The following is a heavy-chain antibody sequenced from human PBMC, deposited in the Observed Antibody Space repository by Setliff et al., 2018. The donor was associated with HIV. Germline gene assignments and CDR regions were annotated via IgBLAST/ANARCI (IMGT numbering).Heavy chain of an antibody. CDR3: ARAPRLTMIRGVFDY. Sequence: LRLSCAASGFTFSNYWMTWIRQAPGKGLEWVAQINRDGTEKYYVDSVKGRFTISRDNAKSSLNLQMNSLRVEDTAVYYCARAPRLTMIRGVFDYWGQGTLVTVSS. V-gene: IGHV3-7*03. J-gene: IGHJ4*02. D-gene: IGHD3-10*01. CDR2: INRDGTEK. CDR1: GFTFSNYW.